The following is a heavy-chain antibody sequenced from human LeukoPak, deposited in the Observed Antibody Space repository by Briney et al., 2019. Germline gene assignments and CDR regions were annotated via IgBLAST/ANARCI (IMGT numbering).Heavy chain of an antibody. CDR3: ARHLSGSPNWFDP. CDR1: GFTVSSNY. Sequence: GGSLRLSCAASGFTVSSNYMSWVRQAPGKGLEWVSVIYSGGSTYYADSVKGRFTISRDNSKNTLYLQMNSLGAEDTAVYYCARHLSGSPNWFDPWGQGTLVTVSS. V-gene: IGHV3-66*04. D-gene: IGHD3-22*01. J-gene: IGHJ5*02. CDR2: IYSGGST.